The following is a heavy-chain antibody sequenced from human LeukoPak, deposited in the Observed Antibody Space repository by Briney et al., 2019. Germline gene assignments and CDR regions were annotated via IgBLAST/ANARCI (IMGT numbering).Heavy chain of an antibody. D-gene: IGHD3-22*01. CDR3: AREETDYYDSSRYYPY. J-gene: IGHJ4*02. CDR2: IYYSGST. CDR1: GGSISSYY. V-gene: IGHV4-59*01. Sequence: PSETLSLTCTVSGGSISSYYWSWIRQPPGKGLEWTGYIYYSGSTNYNPSLKSRVTISVDTSKNQFSLKLSSVTAADTAVYYCAREETDYYDSSRYYPYWGQGTLVTVSS.